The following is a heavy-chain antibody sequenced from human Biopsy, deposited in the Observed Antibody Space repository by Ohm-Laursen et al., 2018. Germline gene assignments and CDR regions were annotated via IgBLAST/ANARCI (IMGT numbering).Heavy chain of an antibody. CDR3: ARDGEAKYCKHGVCPSDF. V-gene: IGHV3-21*01. Sequence: LRLSCTASGFTFSGFSMNWVRQAPGKGLEWVSSINASGNHIYYTDSVKGRFTVSRDNGKNSVYLQMNSLRVEDTAVYYCARDGEAKYCKHGVCPSDFWGQGTLVTVSS. J-gene: IGHJ4*02. D-gene: IGHD2-8*01. CDR1: GFTFSGFS. CDR2: INASGNHI.